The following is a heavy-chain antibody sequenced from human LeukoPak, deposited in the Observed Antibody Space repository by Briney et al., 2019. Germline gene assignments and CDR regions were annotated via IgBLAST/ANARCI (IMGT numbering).Heavy chain of an antibody. CDR1: GFTFRNYA. J-gene: IGHJ4*02. CDR2: ISGSGGST. V-gene: IGHV3-23*01. CDR3: ANDRYYDFWSGYYTGIAFDY. Sequence: PGGSLRLSCAASGFTFRNYAMSWVRQAPGKGLEWVSAISGSGGSTYYADSVKGRFTISRDNSKNTLYLQMNSLRAEDTAVYYCANDRYYDFWSGYYTGIAFDYWGQGTLVTVSS. D-gene: IGHD3-3*01.